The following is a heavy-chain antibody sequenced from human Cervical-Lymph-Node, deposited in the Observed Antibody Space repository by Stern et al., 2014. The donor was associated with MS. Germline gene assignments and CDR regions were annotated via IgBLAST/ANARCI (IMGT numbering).Heavy chain of an antibody. CDR1: GYTFTSYY. J-gene: IGHJ4*01. CDR3: EREGTDY. V-gene: IGHV1-2*06. Sequence: QVQLVESGTEVKKPGASVKVSCRTSGYTFTSYYIHWVRQAPGQGLEWMGRIDPNNGGTDLAQEFQGRVTMTRDTSFSTAYMELSRLRSDDTAVYYCEREGTDYWGQGTLVTVSS. D-gene: IGHD3-10*01. CDR2: IDPNNGGT.